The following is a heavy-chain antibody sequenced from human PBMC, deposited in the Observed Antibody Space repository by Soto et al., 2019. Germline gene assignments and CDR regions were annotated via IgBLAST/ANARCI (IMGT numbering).Heavy chain of an antibody. J-gene: IGHJ4*02. D-gene: IGHD5-18*01. V-gene: IGHV1-69*01. CDR3: ARVTGGYSYGYFDY. CDR1: GGTFSSYA. CDR2: IIPIFGTA. Sequence: QVQLVQSGAEVKKPGSSVKVSCKASGGTFSSYAISWVGQAPGQGLEWMGGIIPIFGTANYAQKFQGRVTITADESTSTAYMELSSLRSEDTAVYYCARVTGGYSYGYFDYWGQGTLVTVSS.